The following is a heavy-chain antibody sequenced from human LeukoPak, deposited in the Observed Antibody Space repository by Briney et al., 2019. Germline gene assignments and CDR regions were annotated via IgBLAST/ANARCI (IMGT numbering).Heavy chain of an antibody. J-gene: IGHJ4*02. CDR1: GFTFGDFA. CDR3: ARVRTAMEIGAY. V-gene: IGHV3-43*02. CDR2: ISEDGDT. Sequence: GGSLRLSCAASGFTFGDFAMHWVRQAPGKGLEWVSLISEDGDTYYGDSVKGRFTVSRDNSKNSLYLQMNSLRTEDAGLYYCARVRTAMEIGAYWGQGTLVTVSS. D-gene: IGHD5-18*01.